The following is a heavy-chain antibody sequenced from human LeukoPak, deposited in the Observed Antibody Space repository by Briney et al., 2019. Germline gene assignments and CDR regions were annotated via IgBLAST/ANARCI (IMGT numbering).Heavy chain of an antibody. D-gene: IGHD6-13*01. CDR1: GFTFSSYA. Sequence: PGGSLRLSCAASGFTFSSYAMSWVRQAPGKGLEWVSAIGGSGGSTYYADSVKGRFTISRDNSKNTLYLQMNSLRAEDTAVYYCATYSSSWYFMGPARDYWGQGTLVTVST. V-gene: IGHV3-23*01. CDR2: IGGSGGST. CDR3: ATYSSSWYFMGPARDY. J-gene: IGHJ4*02.